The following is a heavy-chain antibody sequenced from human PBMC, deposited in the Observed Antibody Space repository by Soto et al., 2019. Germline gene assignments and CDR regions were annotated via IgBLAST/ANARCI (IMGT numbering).Heavy chain of an antibody. J-gene: IGHJ6*02. CDR2: ISGSGGST. CDR1: GFTFSSYA. CDR3: AKDHVLRFLEWPLGDV. Sequence: PGGSLRLSCAASGFTFSSYAMSWVRQAAGKGLEWVSAISGSGGSTYYADSVKGRFTISRDNSKNTLYLQMNSLRAEDTAVYYCAKDHVLRFLEWPLGDVWGQGTTVTVSS. V-gene: IGHV3-23*01. D-gene: IGHD3-3*01.